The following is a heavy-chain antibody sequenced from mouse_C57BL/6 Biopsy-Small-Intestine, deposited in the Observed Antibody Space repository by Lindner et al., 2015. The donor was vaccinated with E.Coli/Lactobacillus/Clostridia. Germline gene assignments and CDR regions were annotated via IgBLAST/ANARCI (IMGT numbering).Heavy chain of an antibody. J-gene: IGHJ2*01. Sequence: VQLQESGAELARPGASVKMSCKTSGYTFTSYTIHWIKQRPGQGLDWIGVINPGSGDTNYNEKFKDKSKLTADKSSSTAYMQLSSLTSEDSAVYFCLRRYGYDGYFDYWGQGTTLTVSS. CDR3: LRRYGYDGYFDY. D-gene: IGHD2-2*01. V-gene: IGHV1-4*01. CDR1: GYTFTSYT. CDR2: INPGSGDT.